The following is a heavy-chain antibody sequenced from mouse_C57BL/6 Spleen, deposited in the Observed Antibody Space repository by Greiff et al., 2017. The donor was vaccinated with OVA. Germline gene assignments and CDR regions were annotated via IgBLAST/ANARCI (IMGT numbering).Heavy chain of an antibody. CDR3: ARGDYVLDY. V-gene: IGHV1-82*01. Sequence: QVQLQQSGPELVKPGASVKISCKASGYAFSSSWMNWVKQRPGKGLEWIGRIYPGDGDTNYNGKFKGKATLTADKSSSTAYMQLSSLTSEDSAVYFCARGDYVLDYWGQGTTLTVSS. CDR1: GYAFSSSW. J-gene: IGHJ2*01. D-gene: IGHD2-4*01. CDR2: IYPGDGDT.